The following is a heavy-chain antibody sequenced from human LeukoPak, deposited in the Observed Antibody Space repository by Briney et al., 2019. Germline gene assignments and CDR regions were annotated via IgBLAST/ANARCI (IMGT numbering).Heavy chain of an antibody. CDR1: GFTFNIYG. CDR2: ISYDEMYQ. J-gene: IGHJ4*02. V-gene: IGHV3-30*18. CDR3: AKDRDYYGSGSDY. D-gene: IGHD3-10*01. Sequence: GGSLRLSCAASGFTFNIYGMHWVRQAPGKGLEWVAGISYDEMYQYYADSVRGRFTISRDNSKNTLFLQMNSLRAEDTAIYYCAKDRDYYGSGSDYWGQGTLVTVSS.